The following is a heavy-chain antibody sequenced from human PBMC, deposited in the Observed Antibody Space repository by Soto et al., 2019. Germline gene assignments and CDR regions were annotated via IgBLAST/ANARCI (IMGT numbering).Heavy chain of an antibody. V-gene: IGHV5-51*01. Sequence: GESLKISCKGSGYSFTSYWIGWVRQMPVKVLEWMGIIYPGDSDTRYSPSFQGQVTISADKSISTAYLQWSSLKASDTAMYYCARAEYDFWSGYPYGMDVWGQGTTVTVSS. CDR1: GYSFTSYW. J-gene: IGHJ6*02. CDR3: ARAEYDFWSGYPYGMDV. D-gene: IGHD3-3*01. CDR2: IYPGDSDT.